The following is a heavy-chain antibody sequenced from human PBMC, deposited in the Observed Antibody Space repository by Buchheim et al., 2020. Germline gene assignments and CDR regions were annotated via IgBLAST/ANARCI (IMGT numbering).Heavy chain of an antibody. Sequence: QVQLQESGPGLVKPSETLSLTCTVSGGSISSYYWSWIRQPPGKGLEWIGYIYYSGSINYNPSLKSRVTISVDTSKNQFSLRLSSVTAADTAVYYCASLLTTRFDPWGQGTL. CDR1: GGSISSYY. CDR2: IYYSGSI. J-gene: IGHJ5*02. V-gene: IGHV4-59*01. D-gene: IGHD4-11*01. CDR3: ASLLTTRFDP.